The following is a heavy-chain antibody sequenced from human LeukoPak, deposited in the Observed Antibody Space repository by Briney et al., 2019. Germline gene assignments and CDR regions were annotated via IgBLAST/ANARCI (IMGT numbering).Heavy chain of an antibody. V-gene: IGHV3-74*01. CDR1: GFMFTDYW. D-gene: IGHD3-22*01. J-gene: IGHJ1*01. Sequence: PGGSMRLSCAASGFMFTDYWMHWVRQAPGKELVWVARIRGDGRATTYADSVKGRFTISRDNAMSTLFLQMNSLRAEDTALYYCAKDIGSGGSSGYPRYFQHWGQGTLVTVSS. CDR3: AKDIGSGGSSGYPRYFQH. CDR2: IRGDGRAT.